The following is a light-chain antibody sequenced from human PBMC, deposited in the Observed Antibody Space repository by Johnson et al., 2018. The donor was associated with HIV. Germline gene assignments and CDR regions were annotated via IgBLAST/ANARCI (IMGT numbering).Light chain of an antibody. CDR2: EDN. CDR3: GIWDASLSPLYV. Sequence: QPVLTQPPSVSAAPGQTVNISCSGNVSNIESYFVSWYQQLPGAAPTLLIYEDNKRPSGIPDRFSGSKSGATATLCITGLQTGDEADYYCGIWDASLSPLYVFGTGTTITGL. CDR1: VSNIESYF. J-gene: IGLJ1*01. V-gene: IGLV1-51*02.